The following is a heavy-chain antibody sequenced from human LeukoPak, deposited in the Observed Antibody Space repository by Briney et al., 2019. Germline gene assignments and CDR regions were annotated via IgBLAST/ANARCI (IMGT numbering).Heavy chain of an antibody. J-gene: IGHJ4*02. CDR2: IKSKTEGGTT. CDR1: GFTFSNAW. CDR3: TTDPTY. V-gene: IGHV3-15*01. Sequence: PGGSLRLSCAASGFTFSNAWMSWVRQAPGKGLEWLGRIKSKTEGGTTDYAAPVKGRFTISRDDPKNTVYLQMNRLITEDTAVYYCTTDPTYWGQGTLVTVSS.